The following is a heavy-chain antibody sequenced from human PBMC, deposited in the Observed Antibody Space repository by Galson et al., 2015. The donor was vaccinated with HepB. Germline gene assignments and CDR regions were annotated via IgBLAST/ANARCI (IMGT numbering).Heavy chain of an antibody. V-gene: IGHV3-7*01. CDR1: GFTFSSYW. CDR3: ARDNRLQSTFLNYYGMDV. J-gene: IGHJ6*02. CDR2: IKQDGSEK. Sequence: SLRLSCAASGFTFSSYWMSWVRQAPGKGLEWVANIKQDGSEKYYVDSVKGRFTISRDNAKNSLYLQMNSLRAEDTAVYYCARDNRLQSTFLNYYGMDVWGQGTTVTVSS. D-gene: IGHD4-11*01.